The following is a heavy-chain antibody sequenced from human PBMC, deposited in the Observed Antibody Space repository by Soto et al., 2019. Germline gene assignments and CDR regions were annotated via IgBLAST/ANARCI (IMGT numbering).Heavy chain of an antibody. Sequence: PSETLSLTCAVSGASIGSGGWWSWVRQPPGKGLEWIAEIFHDGNTNYSPSLKSRVTISVDKPQNQFSLNVYSVTAADTAVYYCARHEGWTGPDQWGQGTLVTVSS. CDR2: IFHDGNT. CDR1: GASIGSGGW. J-gene: IGHJ5*02. V-gene: IGHV4-4*02. D-gene: IGHD2-8*02. CDR3: ARHEGWTGPDQ.